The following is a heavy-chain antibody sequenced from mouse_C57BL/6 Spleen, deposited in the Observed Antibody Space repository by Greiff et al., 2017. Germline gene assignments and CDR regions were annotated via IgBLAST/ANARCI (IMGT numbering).Heavy chain of an antibody. Sequence: VQLQQSGAELARPGASVKLSCKASGYTFTSYGISWVKQRTGQGLEWIGEIYPRSGNTYYNEKFKGKATLTADKSYSTAYMELRSLTSEDSAVYFCARGGYDGYYWYFDVWGTGTTVTVSS. CDR3: ARGGYDGYYWYFDV. CDR1: GYTFTSYG. D-gene: IGHD2-3*01. J-gene: IGHJ1*03. V-gene: IGHV1-81*01. CDR2: IYPRSGNT.